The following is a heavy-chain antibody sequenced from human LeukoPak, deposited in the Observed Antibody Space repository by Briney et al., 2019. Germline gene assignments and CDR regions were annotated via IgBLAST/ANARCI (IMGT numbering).Heavy chain of an antibody. V-gene: IGHV4-59*01. CDR3: ARESVEMATIGAFDI. Sequence: SETLSLTCTVSGGSISSYCWSWIRQPPGKGLEWIGYIYYSGSTNYNPSLKSRVTISVDTSKNQFSLKLSSVTAADTAVYYCARESVEMATIGAFDIWGQGTMVTVSS. CDR1: GGSISSYC. D-gene: IGHD5-24*01. J-gene: IGHJ3*02. CDR2: IYYSGST.